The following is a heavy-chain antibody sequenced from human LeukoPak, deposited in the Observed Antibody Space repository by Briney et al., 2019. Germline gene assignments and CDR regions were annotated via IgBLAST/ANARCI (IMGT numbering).Heavy chain of an antibody. CDR2: VSNSGSA. D-gene: IGHD4-23*01. J-gene: IGHJ5*02. Sequence: SETLSLTCIVSGGSISKSPYYWAWIRQPPGKGLEWIGSVSNSGSAYYNASLKSRVTISVDTSKNHFSLKVSSVTAADTAVYYCARDPVVTEGWFDPWGQGTLVTVSS. CDR3: ARDPVVTEGWFDP. V-gene: IGHV4-39*07. CDR1: GGSISKSPYY.